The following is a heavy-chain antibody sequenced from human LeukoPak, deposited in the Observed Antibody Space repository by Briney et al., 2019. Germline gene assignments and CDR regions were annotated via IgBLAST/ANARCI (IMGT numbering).Heavy chain of an antibody. CDR2: IYPGDSDT. Sequence: GGSLRLSCAASGFTFSDYYMSWIRQAPGKGLEWMGIIYPGDSDTRYSPSFQGQVTISADKSISTAYLQWSSLKASDTAMYYCARAPFGELSSLDYWGQGTLVTVSS. CDR1: GFTFSDYY. J-gene: IGHJ4*02. D-gene: IGHD3-10*01. V-gene: IGHV5-51*01. CDR3: ARAPFGELSSLDY.